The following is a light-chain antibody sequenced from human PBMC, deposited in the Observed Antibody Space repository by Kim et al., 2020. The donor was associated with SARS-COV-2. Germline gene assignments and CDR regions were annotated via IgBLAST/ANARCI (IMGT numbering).Light chain of an antibody. CDR2: YDT. CDR3: QVWDSSSNHLI. CDR1: NIGSKA. J-gene: IGLJ2*01. Sequence: PGNTAKISCGADNIGSKAVPWYQRRPGQAPVKVIHYDTDRPSGIPERFAGANSGNTATLTISRVEAGDEADYYCQVWDSSSNHLIFGGGTQLTVL. V-gene: IGLV3-21*04.